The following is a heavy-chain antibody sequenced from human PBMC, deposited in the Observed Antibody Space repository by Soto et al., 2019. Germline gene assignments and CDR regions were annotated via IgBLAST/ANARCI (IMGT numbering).Heavy chain of an antibody. CDR2: IYYSGST. V-gene: IGHV4-30-4*01. D-gene: IGHD3-9*01. CDR3: AREGRQSYDILTGYYWYGMDV. CDR1: GGSISSGDYY. J-gene: IGHJ6*02. Sequence: QVQLQESGPGLVKPSQTLSLTCTVSGGSISSGDYYWSWIRQPPGKGLEWIGYIYYSGSTYYNPSLKSRVTISVDTSKNQFSLKLSSVTAADTAVYYCAREGRQSYDILTGYYWYGMDVWGQGTTVTVSS.